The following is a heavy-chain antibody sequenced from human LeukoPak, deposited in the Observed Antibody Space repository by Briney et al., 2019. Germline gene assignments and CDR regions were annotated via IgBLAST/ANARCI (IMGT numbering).Heavy chain of an antibody. CDR1: GYTFTSYY. Sequence: ASVTVSCKASGYTFTSYYMHWVRQAPGQGLEWMGIINPSGGSTSYAQKFQGRVTMTRDTSTSTVYMELSSLRSEDTAVYYCARVMMAGQTNGPYDYWGQGTLVTVSS. J-gene: IGHJ4*02. CDR3: ARVMMAGQTNGPYDY. CDR2: INPSGGST. V-gene: IGHV1-46*01. D-gene: IGHD3-16*01.